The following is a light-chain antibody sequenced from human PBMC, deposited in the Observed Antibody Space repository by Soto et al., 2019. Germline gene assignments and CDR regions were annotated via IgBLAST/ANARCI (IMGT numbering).Light chain of an antibody. Sequence: DIVMTQSPDSLAVSLGERATINCKSSQSVLYSSNNKNYLAWYQQKPGQPPKLLIYWASTRESGVPERFSGSGSGTDFTLTISRLQAEDVAVYYCQQDYSTPYTFGQGTKLEIK. CDR2: WAS. CDR1: QSVLYSSNNKNY. CDR3: QQDYSTPYT. V-gene: IGKV4-1*01. J-gene: IGKJ2*01.